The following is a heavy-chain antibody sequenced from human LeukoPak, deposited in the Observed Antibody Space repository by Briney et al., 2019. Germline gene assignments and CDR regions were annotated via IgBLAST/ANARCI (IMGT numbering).Heavy chain of an antibody. Sequence: VKPSETLSLTCTVSGGSISSYYWSWIRQPAGKGLEWIGRIYTSGSTNYNPSLKSRVTMSVDTSKNQFSLKLSSVTAADMAVYYCARDGSKRDYYYMDVWGKGTTVTVSS. CDR1: GGSISSYY. V-gene: IGHV4-4*07. CDR3: ARDGSKRDYYYMDV. CDR2: IYTSGST. J-gene: IGHJ6*03.